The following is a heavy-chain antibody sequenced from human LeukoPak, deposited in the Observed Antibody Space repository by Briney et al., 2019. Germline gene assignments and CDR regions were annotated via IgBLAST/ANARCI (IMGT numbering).Heavy chain of an antibody. CDR1: GFTVSSNY. J-gene: IGHJ4*02. V-gene: IGHV3-66*02. Sequence: GGSLRLSCAASGFTVSSNYMSWVRQAPGKGLELVSVIYSGGSTYYADSVKGRFTISRDNSKNTLYLQMNSLRAEDTAVYYCARDSLYGSGSYYDYWGQGTLVTVSS. CDR2: IYSGGST. D-gene: IGHD3-10*01. CDR3: ARDSLYGSGSYYDY.